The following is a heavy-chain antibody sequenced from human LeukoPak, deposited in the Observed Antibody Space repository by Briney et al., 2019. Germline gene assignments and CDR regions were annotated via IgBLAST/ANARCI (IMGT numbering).Heavy chain of an antibody. CDR2: IYYSGST. V-gene: IGHV4-59*08. Sequence: SETLSLTCTVSGGSLSSYYWSWLRQPPGKGLEGVGYIYYSGSTNYNPSLKSRVTISVDTSKNQLSLKVSSVTAADTAVYYCARTGGYSYGSFDYWGQGTLVTVSS. D-gene: IGHD5-18*01. CDR3: ARTGGYSYGSFDY. CDR1: GGSLSSYY. J-gene: IGHJ4*02.